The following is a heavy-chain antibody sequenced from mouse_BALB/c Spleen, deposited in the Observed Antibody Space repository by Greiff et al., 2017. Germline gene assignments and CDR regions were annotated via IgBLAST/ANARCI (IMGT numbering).Heavy chain of an antibody. V-gene: IGHV8-8*01. CDR1: GFSLSTSGMG. D-gene: IGHD1-2*01. J-gene: IGHJ4*01. CDR2: IWWDDDK. CDR3: ARMGLRLPMDY. Sequence: QVTLKVCGPGILQPSQTLSLTCSFSGFSLSTSGMGVGWIRQPSGKGLEWLAHIWWDDDKRYNPALKSRLTISKDTSSNQVFLKIASVDTADTATYYCARMGLRLPMDYWGQGTSVTVSS.